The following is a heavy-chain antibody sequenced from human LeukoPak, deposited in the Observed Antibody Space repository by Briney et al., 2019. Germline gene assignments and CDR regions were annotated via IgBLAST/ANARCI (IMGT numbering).Heavy chain of an antibody. D-gene: IGHD3-10*01. CDR1: GFIFRSYA. J-gene: IGHJ4*02. CDR3: ARGAEYYYGSGSIDY. CDR2: ISYDGSNK. Sequence: GGSLRPSCAASGFIFRSYAMHWVRQAPGKGLEWVAVISYDGSNKYYPDSVKGRFTISRDNSKNTLYMEMNSLRAEDTAVYYCARGAEYYYGSGSIDYWGQGTLVSVSS. V-gene: IGHV3-30-3*01.